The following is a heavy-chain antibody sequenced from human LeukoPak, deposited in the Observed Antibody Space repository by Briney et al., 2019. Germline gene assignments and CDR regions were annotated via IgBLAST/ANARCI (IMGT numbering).Heavy chain of an antibody. J-gene: IGHJ3*02. CDR2: IIPIFGTA. V-gene: IGHV1-69*05. D-gene: IGHD6-6*01. Sequence: GASVKVSSKASGGTFSSYAISWVRQAPGQGLEWMGGIIPIFGTANYAQKFQGRVTITTDESTSTAYMELSSLRSEDTAVYYCARDDHPLTEGIAARQRNAFDIWGQGTMVTVSS. CDR1: GGTFSSYA. CDR3: ARDDHPLTEGIAARQRNAFDI.